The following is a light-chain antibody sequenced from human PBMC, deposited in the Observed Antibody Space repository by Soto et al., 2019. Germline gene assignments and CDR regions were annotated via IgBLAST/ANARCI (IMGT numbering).Light chain of an antibody. Sequence: EVVLTQSPATLSLSPGEGATLSCRASHSVGSSLAGYQQKPGQAPRLLIFEASNRAAGIPPRFSGSGSGTDFTLTISGREPEDSAVYFCQQRSNWWTFGQGTKVEIK. J-gene: IGKJ1*01. CDR1: HSVGSS. CDR3: QQRSNWWT. CDR2: EAS. V-gene: IGKV3-11*01.